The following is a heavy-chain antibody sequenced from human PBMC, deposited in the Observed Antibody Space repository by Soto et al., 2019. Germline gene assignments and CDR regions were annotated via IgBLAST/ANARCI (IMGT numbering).Heavy chain of an antibody. Sequence: AFNWVRQAPGQGLEWMGRISPLFSTTNYAQKFQGRVTIGADELTTVVYLEVNNLESDDSAIYYCAASSAIAAAGYFKFWSQGTLVTVSS. CDR1: A. D-gene: IGHD6-13*01. CDR2: ISPLFSTT. CDR3: AASSAIAAAGYFKF. J-gene: IGHJ4*02. V-gene: IGHV1-69*01.